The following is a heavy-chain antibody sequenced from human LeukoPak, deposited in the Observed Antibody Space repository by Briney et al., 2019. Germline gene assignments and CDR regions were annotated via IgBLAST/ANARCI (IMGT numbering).Heavy chain of an antibody. Sequence: GSVKDSCKASGYTFTRYYMHGVRQAAGQGREWVGIINPIGDSTNYEQKFQGRVTMTRDTSTSTVYMELSSLRSEDTAVYSCASAVVVTATLDYWGQGTLVPVSS. V-gene: IGHV1-46*01. D-gene: IGHD2-21*02. CDR1: GYTFTRYY. J-gene: IGHJ4*02. CDR2: INPIGDST. CDR3: ASAVVVTATLDY.